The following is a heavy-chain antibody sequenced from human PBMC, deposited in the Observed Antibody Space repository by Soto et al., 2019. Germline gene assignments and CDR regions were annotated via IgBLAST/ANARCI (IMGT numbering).Heavy chain of an antibody. CDR3: ARGAAGREGYYYYGMDV. V-gene: IGHV1-18*04. CDR2: ISAYNGNT. CDR1: GYTFTSYG. J-gene: IGHJ6*02. D-gene: IGHD6-13*01. Sequence: ASVKVSCRASGYTFTSYGISWVRQAPGQGLEWMGWISAYNGNTHYAQKLQGRVTMTTDTSTSTAYMELRSLRSDDTAVYYCARGAAGREGYYYYGMDVCGQWTTVTVSS.